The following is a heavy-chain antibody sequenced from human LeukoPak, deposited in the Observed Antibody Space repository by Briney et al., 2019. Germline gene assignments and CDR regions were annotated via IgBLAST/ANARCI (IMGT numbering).Heavy chain of an antibody. D-gene: IGHD1-20*01. CDR1: GYSFSSYW. Sequence: GESLKISCKASGYSFSSYWIAWVRQMPGKGLEWMGIIYPGDSDTRYSPSFQGQVTISADMSINTAYLQWRSLKASDTAIYYRARQGRGNWPDYFDNWGQGTLVTVSS. CDR3: ARQGRGNWPDYFDN. CDR2: IYPGDSDT. V-gene: IGHV5-51*01. J-gene: IGHJ4*02.